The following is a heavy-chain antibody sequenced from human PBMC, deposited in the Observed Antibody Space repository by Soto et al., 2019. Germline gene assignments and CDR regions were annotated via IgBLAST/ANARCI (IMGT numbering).Heavy chain of an antibody. CDR2: IWYDGSNK. CDR3: AREAYYYGSGSYYYFDY. V-gene: IGHV3-33*01. J-gene: IGHJ4*02. Sequence: GGSLRLSCAASGFTFSIYGMHWFRQAPGKGLEWVAVIWYDGSNKYYADSVKGRFTISRDNSKNTLYLQMNSLRAEDTAVYYCAREAYYYGSGSYYYFDYWGQGTLVTVSS. CDR1: GFTFSIYG. D-gene: IGHD3-10*01.